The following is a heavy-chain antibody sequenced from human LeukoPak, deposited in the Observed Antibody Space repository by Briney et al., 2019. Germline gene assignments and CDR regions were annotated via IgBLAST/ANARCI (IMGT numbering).Heavy chain of an antibody. CDR3: ARDRRYDILTGYPLYYYYGMDV. CDR2: IYYSGTT. V-gene: IGHV4-59*01. J-gene: IGHJ6*02. Sequence: PSETLSLTCTVSGGSISSYYWSWIRQPPGKGLEWIGYIYYSGTTNYNPSLKSRVTISVDTSKNQFSLKLSSVTAADTAVYYCARDRRYDILTGYPLYYYYGMDVGGQGTTVTVSS. CDR1: GGSISSYY. D-gene: IGHD3-9*01.